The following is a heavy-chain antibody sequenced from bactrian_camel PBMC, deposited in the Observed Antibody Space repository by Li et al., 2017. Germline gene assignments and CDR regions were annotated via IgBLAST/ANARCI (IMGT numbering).Heavy chain of an antibody. V-gene: IGHV3S53*01. Sequence: GGSVQAGGSLRLSCAASDTVVVMGWFRQSPGKEREDVARIYPSSGRTRYADSMKGRFTISHDNVKNTMFLQMNNLTPEDTAVYYCAADSLSDHPLTAGLAPGYCSEGYSAQAYNYWGQGTQVTVS. CDR3: AADSLSDHPLTAGLAPGYCSEGYSAQAYNY. CDR1: DTVVV. CDR2: IYPSSGRT. J-gene: IGHJ4*01. D-gene: IGHD1*01.